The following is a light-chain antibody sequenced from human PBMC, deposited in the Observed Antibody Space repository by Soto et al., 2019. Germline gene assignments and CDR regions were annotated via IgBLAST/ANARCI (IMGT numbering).Light chain of an antibody. V-gene: IGLV2-14*01. J-gene: IGLJ1*01. CDR3: SSYKSSSTLPYV. Sequence: QSALTQPASVSGCPGQSITISCTGTSSDVGGYNLVSWYQQYPDKAPKLMIFDVNTRPSGVSNRLSGSKSGNTASLTISGLQAEDEADYYCSSYKSSSTLPYVFGTGTKVTVL. CDR1: SSDVGGYNL. CDR2: DVN.